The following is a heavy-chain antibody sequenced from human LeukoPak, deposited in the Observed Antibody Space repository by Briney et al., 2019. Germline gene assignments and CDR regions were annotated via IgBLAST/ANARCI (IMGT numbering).Heavy chain of an antibody. CDR3: ARDRPTGASRLFVVQ. CDR2: MSSGSRYI. J-gene: IGHJ4*02. Sequence: GGSLRLSCAASGFTFSSYSVTWVRQAPGKGLEWVSSMSSGSRYIYYADSVRGRFTISRDNAKNSLYLLMNSLRAEDTAVYYCARDRPTGASRLFVVQWGQGTLVTVSS. D-gene: IGHD3-3*01. V-gene: IGHV3-21*01. CDR1: GFTFSSYS.